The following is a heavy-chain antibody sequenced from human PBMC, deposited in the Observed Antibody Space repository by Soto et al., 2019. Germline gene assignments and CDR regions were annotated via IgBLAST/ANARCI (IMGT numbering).Heavy chain of an antibody. CDR3: ARARSSSGWYDYYYYGMDV. J-gene: IGHJ6*02. D-gene: IGHD6-19*01. CDR2: ISAYNGNT. Sequence: EASVKVSCKASGYTFTSYGISWVRQAPGQGLEWMGWISAYNGNTNYAQKLQGRVTMTTDTSTSTAYMELRSLRSDDTAVYYCARARSSSGWYDYYYYGMDVWGQGTLVTVSS. CDR1: GYTFTSYG. V-gene: IGHV1-18*01.